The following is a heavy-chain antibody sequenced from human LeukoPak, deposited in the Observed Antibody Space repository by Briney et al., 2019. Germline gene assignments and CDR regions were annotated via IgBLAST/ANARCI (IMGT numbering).Heavy chain of an antibody. J-gene: IGHJ1*01. D-gene: IGHD1-26*01. CDR2: IYYSGST. Sequence: SETLSLTCTVSGGSISSSSYYWGWIRQPPGKGLEWIGSIYYSGSTYYNPSLKSRVTISVDTSKNQFSLKLSSVTAADTAVYYCATSIVGFTYDEHFQHWGQGTLVTVSS. V-gene: IGHV4-39*07. CDR3: ATSIVGFTYDEHFQH. CDR1: GGSISSSSYY.